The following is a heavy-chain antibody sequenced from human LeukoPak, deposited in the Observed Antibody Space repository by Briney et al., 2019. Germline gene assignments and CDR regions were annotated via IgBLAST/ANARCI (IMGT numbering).Heavy chain of an antibody. J-gene: IGHJ5*02. D-gene: IGHD1-26*01. CDR3: ARYSGSFPGWLDP. Sequence: PGGSLRLSCAASGLTFSSSWMNWVRQPPGKGREWVANINPDGSQKDYVDSVKGRFTISRDNAKNSVFLQMNSLRAEDTAVYYCARYSGSFPGWLDPWGQGTLVTVSS. CDR1: GLTFSSSW. V-gene: IGHV3-7*01. CDR2: INPDGSQK.